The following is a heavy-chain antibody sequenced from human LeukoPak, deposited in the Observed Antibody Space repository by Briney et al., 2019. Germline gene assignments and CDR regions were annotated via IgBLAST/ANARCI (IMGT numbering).Heavy chain of an antibody. CDR3: ARYDYGGYAARYFDY. D-gene: IGHD4-17*01. Sequence: PSETLSLTCTVSGGSTSSGGFYWSWIRQPPGKGLEWIGYISYGGSTYYNPSLKSPLTISVDTSKNQFSLKLSSVTAAGTAVYYCARYDYGGYAARYFDYWSLGTLVTVSS. J-gene: IGHJ4*02. V-gene: IGHV4-31*01. CDR1: GGSTSSGGFY. CDR2: ISYGGST.